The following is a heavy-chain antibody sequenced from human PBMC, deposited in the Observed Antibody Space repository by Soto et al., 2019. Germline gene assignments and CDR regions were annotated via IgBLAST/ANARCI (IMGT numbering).Heavy chain of an antibody. Sequence: QLQLQESGSGLVKPSQTLSLTCAVSGGSISSGGYSWSWIRQPPGKGLEWIGYIYHSGSTYYNPSLRCRVSISVDRSKNQFSLRLSSVTAADTAVYYCAGGIAARPLGYWGQGTLVTVSS. D-gene: IGHD6-6*01. CDR1: GGSISSGGYS. CDR2: IYHSGST. V-gene: IGHV4-30-2*01. CDR3: AGGIAARPLGY. J-gene: IGHJ4*02.